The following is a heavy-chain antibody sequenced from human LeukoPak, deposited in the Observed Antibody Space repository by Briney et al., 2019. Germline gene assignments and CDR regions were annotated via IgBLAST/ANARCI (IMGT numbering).Heavy chain of an antibody. J-gene: IGHJ4*02. CDR3: AKDGYSSSDY. V-gene: IGHV3-23*01. Sequence: AISGSGGSTYYADSVKGRFTISRDNSKNTLYLQMNSLRAEDTAVYYCAKDGYSSSDYWGQGTLVTVSS. D-gene: IGHD6-13*01. CDR2: ISGSGGST.